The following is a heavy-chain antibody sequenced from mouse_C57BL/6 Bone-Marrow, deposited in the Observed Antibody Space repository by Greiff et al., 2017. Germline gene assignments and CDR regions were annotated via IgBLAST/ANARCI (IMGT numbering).Heavy chain of an antibody. V-gene: IGHV3-8*01. CDR3: AREGGYYYGSSSYYYAMDY. J-gene: IGHJ4*01. D-gene: IGHD1-1*01. Sequence: EVHLVESGPGLAKPSQTLSLTCSVTGYSITSDYWNWIRQFPGNKLEYMGYISYSGSTYYNPSLKSRISITRDTSKNQSYLQLNSVTTEDTATYYCAREGGYYYGSSSYYYAMDYWGQGTSVTVSS. CDR2: ISYSGST. CDR1: GYSITSDY.